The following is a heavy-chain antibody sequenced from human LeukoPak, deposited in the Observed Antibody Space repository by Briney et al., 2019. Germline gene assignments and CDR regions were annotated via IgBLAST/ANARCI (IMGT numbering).Heavy chain of an antibody. CDR3: ARARDIVVVPAAQPEAGCWFDP. J-gene: IGHJ5*02. D-gene: IGHD2-2*01. CDR1: GGIFSSYA. V-gene: IGHV1-69*01. CDR2: IIPIFGTA. Sequence: SVKVSCKASGGIFSSYAISWLRQAPGQGLEWMGGIIPIFGTANYAQKFQGRVTITADESTSTAYMELSSLRSEDTAVYYCARARDIVVVPAAQPEAGCWFDPWGQGTLVTVSS.